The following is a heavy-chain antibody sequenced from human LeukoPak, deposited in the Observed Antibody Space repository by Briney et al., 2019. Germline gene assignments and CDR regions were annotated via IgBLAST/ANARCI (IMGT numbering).Heavy chain of an antibody. D-gene: IGHD1-26*01. J-gene: IGHJ6*02. V-gene: IGHV1-69*01. CDR2: IIPIFGTA. CDR1: GGTFSSYA. Sequence: SVKVSCKASGGTFSSYAISWVRQAPGQGLEWMGGIIPIFGTANYAQKFQGRVTITADESTSAAYMELSSLRSEDTAVYYCASAVVGATDYYYYGMDVWGQGTTVTVSS. CDR3: ASAVVGATDYYYYGMDV.